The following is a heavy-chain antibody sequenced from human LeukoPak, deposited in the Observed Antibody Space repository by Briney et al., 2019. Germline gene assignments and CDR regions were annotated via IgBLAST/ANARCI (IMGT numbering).Heavy chain of an antibody. CDR1: GFTFSCYW. D-gene: IGHD6-19*01. J-gene: IGHJ4*02. CDR2: IKHDGSEK. Sequence: GSLRLSCVASGFTFSCYWMSWVRQAPGKGLELVANIKHDGSEKYYVDSVKGRFTISRDNAKNPLYLQMNGLRAEDTAVYYCARDGSSGWHGAVDYWGQGTLVTVSS. CDR3: ARDGSSGWHGAVDY. V-gene: IGHV3-7*01.